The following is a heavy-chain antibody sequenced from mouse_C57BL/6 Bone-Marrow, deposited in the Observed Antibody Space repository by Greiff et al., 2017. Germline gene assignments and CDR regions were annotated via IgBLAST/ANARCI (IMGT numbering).Heavy chain of an antibody. CDR2: ISNGGGST. CDR3: AREGIYYGNYVDYAMDY. CDR1: GFTFSDYY. Sequence: EVMLVESGGGLVQPGGSLKLSCAASGFTFSDYYMYWVRQTPEKRLEWVAYISNGGGSTYYPDTVKGRFTISRDNAQNTLYLQMSRLKSEDTAMYYCAREGIYYGNYVDYAMDYWGQGTSVTVSS. J-gene: IGHJ4*01. D-gene: IGHD2-1*01. V-gene: IGHV5-12*01.